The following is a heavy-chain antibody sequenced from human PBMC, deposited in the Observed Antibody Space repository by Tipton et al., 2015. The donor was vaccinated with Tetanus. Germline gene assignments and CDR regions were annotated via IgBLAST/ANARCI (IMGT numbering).Heavy chain of an antibody. J-gene: IGHJ6*02. CDR3: AREGFVSGWRGMDV. CDR1: GFSLSAYW. Sequence: SLRLSCAASGFSLSAYWVHWVRQAPGKGLVWASRISYDGTYTDYADSVRGRFIISRDNAKNTLYLQVNSLRADDTAVYYCAREGFVSGWRGMDVWGQGTTVTVSS. V-gene: IGHV3-74*01. CDR2: ISYDGTYT. D-gene: IGHD6-19*01.